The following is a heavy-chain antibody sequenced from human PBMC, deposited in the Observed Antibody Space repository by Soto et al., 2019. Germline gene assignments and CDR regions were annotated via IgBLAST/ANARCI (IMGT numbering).Heavy chain of an antibody. CDR3: ARGYDFWSGYYDFDY. J-gene: IGHJ4*02. D-gene: IGHD3-3*01. Sequence: QVQLQESGPGLVKPSETLSLTCTVSGGSISSYYWSWIRQPPGKGLEWIGYIYYSGSTNYNPSLKSRVTISVDTSKSQFSLKLSSVTAADTAVYYCARGYDFWSGYYDFDYWGQGTLVTVSS. CDR1: GGSISSYY. CDR2: IYYSGST. V-gene: IGHV4-59*01.